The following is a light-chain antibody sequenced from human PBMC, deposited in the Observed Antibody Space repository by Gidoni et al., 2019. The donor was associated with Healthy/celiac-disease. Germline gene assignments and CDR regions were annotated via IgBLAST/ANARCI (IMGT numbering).Light chain of an antibody. CDR2: DVS. Sequence: QSALTQPASVSGSPGQSITISCTGPSSDVGGYNYVSWYQQHPSKAPKFMIYDVSNRPSGVSNRFSGSKSGNTASLTISGLQAEDEADYYCSSYTSSSTWVFGGGTKLTVL. V-gene: IGLV2-14*01. J-gene: IGLJ3*02. CDR1: SSDVGGYNY. CDR3: SSYTSSSTWV.